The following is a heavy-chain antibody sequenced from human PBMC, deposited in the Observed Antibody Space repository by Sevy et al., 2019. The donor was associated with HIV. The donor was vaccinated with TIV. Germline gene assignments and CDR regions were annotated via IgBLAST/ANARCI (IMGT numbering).Heavy chain of an antibody. J-gene: IGHJ3*02. CDR2: IFRNFGGVDVT. CDR3: AGTRYDSSGSFDALDI. D-gene: IGHD3-22*01. Sequence: GGSLRLSCTTSGLTFTSYAMNWVRQAPGKGLEWVSPIFRNFGGVDVTYDADSVKGRFTISRDSSRNTLYLQMNSLRAEDTAVYYCAGTRYDSSGSFDALDIWGQGTMVTVSS. CDR1: GLTFTSYA. V-gene: IGHV3-23*01.